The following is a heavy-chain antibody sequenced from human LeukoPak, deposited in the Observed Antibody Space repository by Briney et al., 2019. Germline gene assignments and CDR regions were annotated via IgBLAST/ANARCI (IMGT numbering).Heavy chain of an antibody. V-gene: IGHV1-18*01. CDR2: ISAYNGNT. J-gene: IGHJ4*02. CDR3: ARVPPLIAAAGTGGLSEPVQYFDY. Sequence: ASVKVSCKASGYTFTSYGISWVRQAPGQGLEWMGWISAYNGNTNYAQKLQGRVTMTTDTSTSTAYMELRSLRSDDTAVYYCARVPPLIAAAGTGGLSEPVQYFDYWGQGTLVTVSS. D-gene: IGHD6-13*01. CDR1: GYTFTSYG.